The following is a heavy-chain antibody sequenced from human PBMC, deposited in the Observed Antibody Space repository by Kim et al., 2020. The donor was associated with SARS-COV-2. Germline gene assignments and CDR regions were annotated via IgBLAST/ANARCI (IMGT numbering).Heavy chain of an antibody. CDR2: IIPIFGTA. D-gene: IGHD3-9*01. Sequence: SVKVSCKASGGTFSSYAISWVRQAPGQGLEWMGGIIPIFGTANYAQKFQGRVTITADESTSTAYMELSSLRSEDTAVYYCARDRPVLRYFDWCMDVWGQGTTVTVSS. J-gene: IGHJ6*02. CDR3: ARDRPVLRYFDWCMDV. V-gene: IGHV1-69*13. CDR1: GGTFSSYA.